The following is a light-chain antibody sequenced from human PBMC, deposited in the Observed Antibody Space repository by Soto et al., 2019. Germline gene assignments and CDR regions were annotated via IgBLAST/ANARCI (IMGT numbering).Light chain of an antibody. CDR3: QQSYRSPYT. Sequence: DSVTVTCRASQSINIYLNWYQQKPGKAPTLLIYGASSLQSGVPSRFTGSGSRTDFTLTISSLQPEDFATYYCQQSYRSPYTFGQGTKLEIK. V-gene: IGKV1-39*01. J-gene: IGKJ2*01. CDR1: QSINIY. CDR2: GAS.